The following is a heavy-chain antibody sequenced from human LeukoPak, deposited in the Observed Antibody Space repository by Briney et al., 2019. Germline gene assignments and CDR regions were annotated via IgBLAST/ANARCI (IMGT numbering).Heavy chain of an antibody. CDR3: ARDGTYYYGMDV. CDR1: GGSISSYY. CDR2: IFYTGST. Sequence: PSETLSLTCSISGGSISSYYWSWIRQPPGKGLDWIVHIFYTGSTNYNPSLKSRVAISVDTSKNQFSLKMSSVTAADTAMYYCARDGTYYYGMDVWGQGTTVTVSS. J-gene: IGHJ6*02. V-gene: IGHV4-59*01.